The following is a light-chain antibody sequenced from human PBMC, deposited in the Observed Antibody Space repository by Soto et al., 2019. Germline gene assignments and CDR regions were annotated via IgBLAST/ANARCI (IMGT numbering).Light chain of an antibody. CDR2: EVS. Sequence: HSVLTQAASVSGSPGQSITISCTGTSSDVGSYNLVSWYQQHPGKAPKLMIYEVSKRPSGVSNRFSGSKSGNTASLTISELQAEDEADYYCCSYAGSSTFDFGTGTKVTVL. V-gene: IGLV2-23*02. CDR1: SSDVGSYNL. CDR3: CSYAGSSTFD. J-gene: IGLJ1*01.